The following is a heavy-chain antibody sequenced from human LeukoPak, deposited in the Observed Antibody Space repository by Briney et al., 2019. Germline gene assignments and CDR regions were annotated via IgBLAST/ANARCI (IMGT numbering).Heavy chain of an antibody. Sequence: SETLSLTCTVSGGSISSYYWSWIRQPPGKGLEWIGYIYYSGSTNYNPSLKSRVTISVDTSKNQFSLKLSSVTAADTAVYYCAGGGRYYYDSSGNVGFDYWGQGTLVTVSS. CDR1: GGSISSYY. V-gene: IGHV4-59*01. D-gene: IGHD3-22*01. CDR2: IYYSGST. J-gene: IGHJ4*02. CDR3: AGGGRYYYDSSGNVGFDY.